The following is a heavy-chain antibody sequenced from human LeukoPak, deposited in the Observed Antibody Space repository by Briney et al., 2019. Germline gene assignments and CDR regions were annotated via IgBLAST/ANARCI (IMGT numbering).Heavy chain of an antibody. CDR3: AREGIYGDYRH. J-gene: IGHJ4*02. V-gene: IGHV4-39*07. D-gene: IGHD4-17*01. Sequence: PSETLSLTCTVSGGSISSSSYYWGWIRQPPGKGLEWIGSIYHSGSTYYNRSLKSRVTIAVETSKNQFSLKLSSVTAADKAVYYCAREGIYGDYRHWGQGTLVTVSS. CDR2: IYHSGST. CDR1: GGSISSSSYY.